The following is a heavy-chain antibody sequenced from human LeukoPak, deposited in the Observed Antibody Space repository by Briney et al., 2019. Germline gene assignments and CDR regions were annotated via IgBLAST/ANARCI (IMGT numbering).Heavy chain of an antibody. CDR3: AKDYGGFDY. CDR2: IRYDGSNR. V-gene: IGHV3-30*02. Sequence: GGSLRLSCAASGFTFSSYGMHWVRQAPGKGLEWVAFIRYDGSNRYFADFVKGRFTISRDNSKNTLYLQINSLRDEDTAVYYCAKDYGGFDYWGQGTLVTVSS. J-gene: IGHJ4*02. CDR1: GFTFSSYG. D-gene: IGHD4-23*01.